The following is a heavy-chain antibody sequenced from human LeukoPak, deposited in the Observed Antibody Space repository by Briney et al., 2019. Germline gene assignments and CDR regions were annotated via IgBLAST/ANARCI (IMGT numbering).Heavy chain of an antibody. CDR3: ARAGYSSGWQLYYFDY. J-gene: IGHJ4*02. Sequence: PGGSLRLSCAASGFTFSSYSMNWVRQAPGKGLEWVSSISSSSSYIYYADSVKGRFTISRDNAKNSLYLQMNSLRAEDTAVYYCARAGYSSGWQLYYFDYWGQGTLVTVSS. V-gene: IGHV3-21*01. CDR2: ISSSSSYI. D-gene: IGHD6-19*01. CDR1: GFTFSSYS.